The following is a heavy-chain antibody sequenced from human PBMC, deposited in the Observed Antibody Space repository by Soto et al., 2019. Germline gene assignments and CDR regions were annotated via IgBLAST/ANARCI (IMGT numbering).Heavy chain of an antibody. Sequence: GGSLRLSCAASGFTFSSYGTHWVRQAPGKGLEWVAVISYDGSNKYYADSVKGRFTISRDNSKNTLYLQMNSLRAEDTAVYYCAKSTTPHYYYGMDVWGQGTTVTVSS. CDR2: ISYDGSNK. J-gene: IGHJ6*02. D-gene: IGHD2-15*01. V-gene: IGHV3-30*18. CDR1: GFTFSSYG. CDR3: AKSTTPHYYYGMDV.